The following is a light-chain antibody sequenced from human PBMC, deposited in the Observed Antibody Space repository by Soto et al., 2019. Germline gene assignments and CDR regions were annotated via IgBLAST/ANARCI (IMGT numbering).Light chain of an antibody. CDR1: SGSIASNY. CDR3: QSYATTSVV. Sequence: NFMLTQPHSVSESPGKTVTICCTRSSGSIASNYVQWYQKRPGSSPTTVIYGDDQRPSGVPDRFSGSIDSSSNSASLTISGLKTEDEADYYCQSYATTSVVFGGGTKLTVL. CDR2: GDD. V-gene: IGLV6-57*01. J-gene: IGLJ2*01.